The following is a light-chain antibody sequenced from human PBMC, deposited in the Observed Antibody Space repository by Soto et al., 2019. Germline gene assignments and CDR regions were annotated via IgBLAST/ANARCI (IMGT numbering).Light chain of an antibody. CDR3: QVWDSNTVV. CDR1: NIGSKN. J-gene: IGLJ2*01. CDR2: RDN. Sequence: SYELTQPLSVSVALGQTARITCGGDNIGSKNVHWYQQKPGQAPVVVIYRDNNRPSGIPERLSGSNSGNTAALTISRAQAGDEADYYCQVWDSNTVVFGGGTKVTVL. V-gene: IGLV3-9*01.